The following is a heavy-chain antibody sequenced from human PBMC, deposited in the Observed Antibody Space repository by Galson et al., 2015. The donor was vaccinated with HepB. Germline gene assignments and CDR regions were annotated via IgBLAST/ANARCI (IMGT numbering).Heavy chain of an antibody. CDR2: ISSSSSYI. Sequence: SLRLSCAASGFTFSSYSMNWVRQAPGKGLEWVSSISSSSSYIYYADSVKGRFTISRDNAKNSLYLQMNSLRAEDTAVYYCARDLLTGISPGGYWGQGTLVTVSS. V-gene: IGHV3-21*01. J-gene: IGHJ4*02. CDR1: GFTFSSYS. D-gene: IGHD1-20*01. CDR3: ARDLLTGISPGGY.